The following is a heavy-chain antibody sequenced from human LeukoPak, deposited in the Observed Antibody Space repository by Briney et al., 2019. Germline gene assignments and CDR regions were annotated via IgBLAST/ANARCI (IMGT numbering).Heavy chain of an antibody. D-gene: IGHD1-26*01. V-gene: IGHV2-70*11. CDR1: GFSLSTSGMC. CDR3: ARIRYSGSYFDY. CDR2: IDWDDDK. Sequence: SGPALVKPTQTLTLTCTFSGFSLSTSGMCVTWIRQPPGKAPEWLARIDWDDDKYYSTSLKTRLTISKDTSKNQVVLIMTNMDPVDTATYYCARIRYSGSYFDYWGQGTLVTVSS. J-gene: IGHJ4*02.